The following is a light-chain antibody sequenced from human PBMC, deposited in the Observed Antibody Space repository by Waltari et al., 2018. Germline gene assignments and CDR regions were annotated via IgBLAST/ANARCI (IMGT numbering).Light chain of an antibody. V-gene: IGLV2-14*03. CDR2: DAS. CDR1: SSDVGDYNY. CDR3: SSYISDDTLDV. J-gene: IGLJ1*01. Sequence: QTALTQPASVSGSPGQSITISCAGTSSDVGDYNYVSWYQQYPGEAPKLIIYDASHRPSGVSNRFSGSKSGNTASLTISGLQAEDEADYYCSSYISDDTLDVFGTGTKVTVL.